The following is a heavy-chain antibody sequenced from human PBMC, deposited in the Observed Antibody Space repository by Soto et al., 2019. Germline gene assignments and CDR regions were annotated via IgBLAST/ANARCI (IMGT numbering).Heavy chain of an antibody. V-gene: IGHV1-18*01. CDR1: GYTFTSYG. Sequence: QVQLVQSGAEVKKPGASVKVSCKASGYTFTSYGISWVRQAPGQGLEWMGWISAYNGNTNYAQKLQGRVTMTTETSTRTAYMELRSLRSDDTAVYYCARTLIRDIVVVPAARWFDPWGQGTLVTVSS. J-gene: IGHJ5*02. D-gene: IGHD2-2*01. CDR2: ISAYNGNT. CDR3: ARTLIRDIVVVPAARWFDP.